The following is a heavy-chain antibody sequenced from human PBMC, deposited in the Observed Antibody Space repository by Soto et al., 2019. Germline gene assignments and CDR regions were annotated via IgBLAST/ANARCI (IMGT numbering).Heavy chain of an antibody. CDR3: AKDIINRPPYYYGMDV. CDR1: GFTFDDYA. V-gene: IGHV3-9*01. CDR2: ISWNSGSI. D-gene: IGHD3-16*02. Sequence: AGGSLRLSCAASGFTFDDYAMHWVRQAPGKGLEWVSGISWNSGSIGYADSVKGRFTISRDNAKNSLYLQMNSLRAEDTALYYCAKDIINRPPYYYGMDVWGQGTTVTVSS. J-gene: IGHJ6*02.